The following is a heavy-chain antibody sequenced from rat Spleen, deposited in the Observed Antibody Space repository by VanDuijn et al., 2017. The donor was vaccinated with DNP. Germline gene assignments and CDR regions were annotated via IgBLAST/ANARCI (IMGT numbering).Heavy chain of an antibody. CDR3: ARWTRYFDY. J-gene: IGHJ2*01. CDR2: ISYSGST. V-gene: IGHV3-1*01. CDR1: GYSITSNY. D-gene: IGHD1-7*01. Sequence: EVQLQESGSGLVKPSQSLSLTCSVTGYSITSNYWGWIRKFPGNKLEYIGHISYSGSTNYNPSLRSRISITRDTSKNQFFLHLNSVTAEDTATNYCARWTRYFDYWGQGVMVTVSS.